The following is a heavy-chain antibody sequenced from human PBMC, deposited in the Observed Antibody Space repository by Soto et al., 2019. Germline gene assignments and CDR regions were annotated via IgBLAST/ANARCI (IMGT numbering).Heavy chain of an antibody. D-gene: IGHD3-10*01. J-gene: IGHJ2*01. CDR3: ARGHGSGTYFWYFDL. CDR2: MNPNSGNT. CDR1: GYTFTTYD. V-gene: IGHV1-8*01. Sequence: ASVKVSCKTSGYTFTTYDVNWVRQATGQGLEWMGWMNPNSGNTAFAQKFQGRLTMTRNTSISTAYMELSSLRSEDTAVYYCARGHGSGTYFWYFDLWGRSTLVTVSS.